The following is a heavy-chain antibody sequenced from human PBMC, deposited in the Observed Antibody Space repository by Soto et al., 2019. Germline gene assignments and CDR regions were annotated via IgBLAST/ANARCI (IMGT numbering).Heavy chain of an antibody. Sequence: LSLTCAVYGGCFSGYSWSWFRQPPGKGLEWIGEINHSGSTNYNPSLKSRVTISVDTSKNQFFLKLSSVTAADTAVYYCARGDSYGVDAFDIWGQGTMVPGSS. V-gene: IGHV4-34*01. D-gene: IGHD5-18*01. J-gene: IGHJ3*02. CDR2: INHSGST. CDR3: ARGDSYGVDAFDI. CDR1: GGCFSGYS.